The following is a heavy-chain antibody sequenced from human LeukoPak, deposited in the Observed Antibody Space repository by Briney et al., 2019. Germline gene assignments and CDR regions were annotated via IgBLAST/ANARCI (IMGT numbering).Heavy chain of an antibody. CDR2: INPNSGGT. Sequence: ASVKVSCKASGYTFTGYYMHWVRQAPGQGLEWMGWINPNSGGTNYAQKFQGWVTKTRDTSISTAYMELSRLRSDDTAVYYCARELGLWYYDFWSGYSGGWFDPWGQGTLVTVSS. CDR1: GYTFTGYY. V-gene: IGHV1-2*04. D-gene: IGHD3-3*01. J-gene: IGHJ5*02. CDR3: ARELGLWYYDFWSGYSGGWFDP.